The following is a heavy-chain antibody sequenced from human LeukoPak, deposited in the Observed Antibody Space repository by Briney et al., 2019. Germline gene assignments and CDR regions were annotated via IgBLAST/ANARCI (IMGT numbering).Heavy chain of an antibody. Sequence: PSETLSLTCAVYGGSFSGYYWGWLRQPPGKGLEWIGEINHSGSTNYNPSLKSRVTISIDTSKNQFSLKLSSVTAADTAVYYCARGLAKGAASGWFDPWGQGTLVTVSS. CDR2: INHSGST. J-gene: IGHJ5*02. V-gene: IGHV4-34*01. CDR3: ARGLAKGAASGWFDP. D-gene: IGHD6-13*01. CDR1: GGSFSGYY.